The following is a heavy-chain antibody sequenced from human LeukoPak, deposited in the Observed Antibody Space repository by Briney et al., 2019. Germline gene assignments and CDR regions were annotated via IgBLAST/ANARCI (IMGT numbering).Heavy chain of an antibody. Sequence: GGSLRLSCAASGFTFSSHAMSWVRQAPGKGLEWVSAISGSGGSTYYADSVKGRFTISRDNSKNTLYLQMNSLRAEDTAVYYCAKVARQQETSGWFDPWGQGTLVTVSS. CDR3: AKVARQQETSGWFDP. V-gene: IGHV3-23*01. D-gene: IGHD6-13*01. CDR2: ISGSGGST. J-gene: IGHJ5*02. CDR1: GFTFSSHA.